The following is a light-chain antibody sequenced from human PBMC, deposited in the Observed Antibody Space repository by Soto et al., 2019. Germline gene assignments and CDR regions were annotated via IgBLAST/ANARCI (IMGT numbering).Light chain of an antibody. J-gene: IGKJ5*01. CDR2: DAS. Sequence: EIVLTQSPVTLSLSPGERATLSCRASQSVSSSYLAWYQQKPGQAPRLLIYDASNRATGIPARFSGSGSGTDFTLTISRLEPEDFAVYFCQQYGTSEIIFGQGTRLEIK. V-gene: IGKV3-20*01. CDR1: QSVSSSY. CDR3: QQYGTSEII.